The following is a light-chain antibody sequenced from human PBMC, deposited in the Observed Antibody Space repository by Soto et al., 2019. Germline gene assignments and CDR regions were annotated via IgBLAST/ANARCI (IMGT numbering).Light chain of an antibody. CDR1: QSIGSY. V-gene: IGKV1-39*01. J-gene: IGKJ5*01. Sequence: DIQMTQSPSSLSASVGDRSTFTFLASQSIGSYLHWYQHKPGTAPKLLIYGASSLESGVPSRFSGSGSGTDFTLTISSLQPEDFATYYCQQSYSAPLNFGQGTRLEIK. CDR3: QQSYSAPLN. CDR2: GAS.